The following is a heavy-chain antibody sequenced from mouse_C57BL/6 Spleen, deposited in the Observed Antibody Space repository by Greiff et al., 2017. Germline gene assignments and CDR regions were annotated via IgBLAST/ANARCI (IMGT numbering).Heavy chain of an antibody. CDR2: ISSGGSYT. V-gene: IGHV5-6*01. CDR3: ARHAYDYDGWFAY. J-gene: IGHJ3*01. Sequence: EVQGVESGGDLVKPGGSLKLSCAASGFTFSGYGMSWVRQTPDKRLEWVATISSGGSYTYYPDSVKGRFTISRDNAKNTLYLQMSSLKSEDTAMYYGARHAYDYDGWFAYWGQGTLVTVSA. CDR1: GFTFSGYG. D-gene: IGHD2-4*01.